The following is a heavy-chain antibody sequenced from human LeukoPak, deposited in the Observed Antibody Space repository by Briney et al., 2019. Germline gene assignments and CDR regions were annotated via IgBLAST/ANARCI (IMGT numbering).Heavy chain of an antibody. CDR1: GGSISSSNW. J-gene: IGHJ6*03. CDR2: IYHSGST. Sequence: TASETLSLTCAVPGGSISSSNWWSWVRQPPGKGLEWIAEIYHSGSTNYNPSLKSRVTISVDKSKNQFSLKLSSVTAADTAVYYCARARVFGVVIIRNYYYYMDVWGKGTTVTVSS. V-gene: IGHV4-4*02. CDR3: ARARVFGVVIIRNYYYYMDV. D-gene: IGHD3-3*01.